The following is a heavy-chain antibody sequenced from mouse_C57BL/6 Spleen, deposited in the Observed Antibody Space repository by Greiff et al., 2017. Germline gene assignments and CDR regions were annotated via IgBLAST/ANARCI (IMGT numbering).Heavy chain of an antibody. D-gene: IGHD1-1*01. CDR2: ISDGGSYT. V-gene: IGHV5-4*01. CDR1: GFTFSSYA. Sequence: EVKLVESGGGLVKPGGSLKLSCAASGFTFSSYAMSWVRQTPEKRLEWVATISDGGSYTYYPDNVKGRFTISRDNAKNNLYLQMSHLKSEDTAMYYCAREGITTVVPFGYWGQGTLVTVSA. CDR3: AREGITTVVPFGY. J-gene: IGHJ3*01.